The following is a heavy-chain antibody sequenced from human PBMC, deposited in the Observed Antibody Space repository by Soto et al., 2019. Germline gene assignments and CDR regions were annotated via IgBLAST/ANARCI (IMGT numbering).Heavy chain of an antibody. CDR2: ISPYNGDT. CDR1: GYTFRNYG. D-gene: IGHD3-16*01. V-gene: IGHV1-18*01. J-gene: IGHJ4*02. CDR3: ARGEWLLGLDY. Sequence: QVQLAQSGTEVRRPGASVKVSCTASGYTFRNYGLSWVRQAPGQGLEWMGWISPYNGDTKYTQKFQGRVTMTIDTSTSTTYMELRSLRSDDTAVYYCARGEWLLGLDYWGQGTLVTVSS.